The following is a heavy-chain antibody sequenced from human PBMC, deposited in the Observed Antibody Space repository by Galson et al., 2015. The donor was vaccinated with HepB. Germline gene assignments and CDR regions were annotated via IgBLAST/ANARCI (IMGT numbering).Heavy chain of an antibody. V-gene: IGHV4-34*01. CDR1: GGSFSGYY. Sequence: SETLSLTCAVYGGSFSGYYWSWIRQPPGKGLEWIGEINHSGSTNYNPSLKSRVTISVDTSKNQFSLKLSSVTAADTAVYYCARGPYSGYEGPAPRARIRPFDYWGQGTLVTVSS. CDR2: INHSGST. J-gene: IGHJ4*02. CDR3: ARGPYSGYEGPAPRARIRPFDY. D-gene: IGHD5-12*01.